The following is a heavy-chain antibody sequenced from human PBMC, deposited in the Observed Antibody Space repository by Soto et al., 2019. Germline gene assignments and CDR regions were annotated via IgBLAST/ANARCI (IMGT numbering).Heavy chain of an antibody. V-gene: IGHV5-51*01. CDR2: IYPGDSDT. CDR1: GYSFTSYW. CDR3: ARQDYYDSSGYYPYFDY. J-gene: IGHJ4*02. Sequence: GESLKISCKGSGYSFTSYWIGWVRQMPGKGLEWMGIIYPGDSDTRYSPSFQGQVTISADKSISTAYLQWRSLKASDTAMDYCARQDYYDSSGYYPYFDYWGQGTLVTVSS. D-gene: IGHD3-22*01.